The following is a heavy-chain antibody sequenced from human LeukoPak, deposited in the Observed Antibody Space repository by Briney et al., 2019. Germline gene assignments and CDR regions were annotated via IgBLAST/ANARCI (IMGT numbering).Heavy chain of an antibody. CDR1: GGSFSGYY. Sequence: PSETLSLTCAVYGGSFSGYYWSWIRQPPGKGLEWIGEINHSGSTNYNPSLKSRVTISVDTSKNQSSLKLSSVTAADTAVYYCAKGERLKTHNFDYWGQGTLVTVSS. J-gene: IGHJ4*02. CDR2: INHSGST. V-gene: IGHV4-34*01. D-gene: IGHD6-25*01. CDR3: AKGERLKTHNFDY.